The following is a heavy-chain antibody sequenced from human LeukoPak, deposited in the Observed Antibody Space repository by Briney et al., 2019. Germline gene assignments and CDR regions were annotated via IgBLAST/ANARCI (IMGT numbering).Heavy chain of an antibody. Sequence: ASETLSLTCTVSGGSISTYYWNWIRQPPGKGLEWIGYIYYSGATNYNPSLKSRVTISVDTSKNQFSLKLSSVTAADTAVYYCARAGVRGGAKGITEPDDSNEYYFDYWGQGTLVTVSS. CDR3: ARAGVRGGAKGITEPDDSNEYYFDY. V-gene: IGHV4-59*01. D-gene: IGHD4/OR15-4a*01. CDR2: IYYSGAT. J-gene: IGHJ4*02. CDR1: GGSISTYY.